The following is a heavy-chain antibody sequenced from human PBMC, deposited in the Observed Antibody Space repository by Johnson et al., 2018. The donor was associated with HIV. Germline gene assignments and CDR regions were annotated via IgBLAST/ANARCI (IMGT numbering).Heavy chain of an antibody. J-gene: IGHJ3*02. Sequence: VQLVESGGGLVQPGGSLRLSCAASGFTFSSYWMSWVRQAPGKGLEWVANIQQDGSEQYYVDSVKGRFTISRDNAKNSLYLQMNRLSAEDTAVYYCARDGIAAEPKWDAFDIWGQGTMVTVSS. V-gene: IGHV3-7*05. CDR3: ARDGIAAEPKWDAFDI. CDR2: IQQDGSEQ. CDR1: GFTFSSYW. D-gene: IGHD6-13*01.